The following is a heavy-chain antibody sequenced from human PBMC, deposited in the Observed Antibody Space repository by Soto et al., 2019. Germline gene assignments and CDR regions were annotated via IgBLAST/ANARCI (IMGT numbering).Heavy chain of an antibody. CDR3: XKDRSRREYSSGPNWFDP. CDR1: GFTFSSYA. D-gene: IGHD6-19*01. J-gene: IGHJ5*02. Sequence: GGSLRLSCSASGFTFSSYAMHWVRQAPGKGLEYVSAISSNRGSTYYADSVKGRFTISRDNSKNTLYLQMSSLRAEDTAVYYCXKDRSRREYSSGPNWFDPWGQGTLVTVS. V-gene: IGHV3-64D*06. CDR2: ISSNRGST.